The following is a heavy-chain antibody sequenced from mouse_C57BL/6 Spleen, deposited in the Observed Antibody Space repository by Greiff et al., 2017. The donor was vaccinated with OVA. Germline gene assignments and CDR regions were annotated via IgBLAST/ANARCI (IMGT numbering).Heavy chain of an antibody. J-gene: IGHJ4*01. Sequence: EVQLQQSGPELVKPGASVKISCKASGYSFTGYYMNWVKQSPEKSLEWIGEINPSTGGTTYNQKFKAQATLTVDKSSSTAYMQLKSLTSEDSAVDDCARSRGKVYAMDYWGQGTSVTVSS. CDR1: GYSFTGYY. CDR2: INPSTGGT. CDR3: ARSRGKVYAMDY. V-gene: IGHV1-42*01. D-gene: IGHD2-1*01.